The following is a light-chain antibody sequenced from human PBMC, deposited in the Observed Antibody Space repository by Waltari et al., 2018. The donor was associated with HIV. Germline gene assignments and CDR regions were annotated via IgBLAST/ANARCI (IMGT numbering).Light chain of an antibody. CDR2: GAS. Sequence: EVVMTQSPATLSVSPGERATLSCRASQSIASNLAWYQQKPGQTPRLLIYGASTRATGIPARFSGSGFGTEFSLTISSLQSEDFAVYYCPQYNSWPPGYTFGQGTKLEIK. CDR1: QSIASN. J-gene: IGKJ2*01. V-gene: IGKV3-15*01. CDR3: PQYNSWPPGYT.